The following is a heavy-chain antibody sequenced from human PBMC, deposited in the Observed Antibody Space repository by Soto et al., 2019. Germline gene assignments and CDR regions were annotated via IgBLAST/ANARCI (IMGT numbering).Heavy chain of an antibody. CDR1: GGSISSGDYY. CDR3: ARVPGRGFGELLFVWYFDL. D-gene: IGHD3-10*01. CDR2: IYYSGST. J-gene: IGHJ2*01. V-gene: IGHV4-30-4*01. Sequence: QVQLQESGPGLVKPSQTLSLTCTVSGGSISSGDYYWSWIRQPPGKGLEWIGYIYYSGSTYYNPSLQSRVTISVDTSKNQFSLKLSSVTAADTAVYYCARVPGRGFGELLFVWYFDLWGRGTLVTVSS.